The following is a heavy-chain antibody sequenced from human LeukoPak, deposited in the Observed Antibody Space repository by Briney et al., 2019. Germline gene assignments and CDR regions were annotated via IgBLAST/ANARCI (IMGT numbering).Heavy chain of an antibody. CDR1: GFTFNRYA. Sequence: PGGSLRLTCAASGFTFNRYAIHWVRQAPGKGLEWVTVIASDGNDQHYADSVKGRFTISRDNSKNTLYLQMNSLRAEDTAVYYCARESFPTYYYDSSGLGPAAFDIWGQGTMVTVSS. J-gene: IGHJ3*02. D-gene: IGHD3-22*01. CDR2: IASDGNDQ. V-gene: IGHV3-30-3*01. CDR3: ARESFPTYYYDSSGLGPAAFDI.